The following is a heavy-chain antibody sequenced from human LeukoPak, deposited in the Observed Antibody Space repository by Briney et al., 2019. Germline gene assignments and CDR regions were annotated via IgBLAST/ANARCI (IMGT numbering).Heavy chain of an antibody. Sequence: PGGSLRLSCAASGFIFSSYWMHWVRQAPGKGLVWVSRINSDGSSTNYADSVKGRFTISRDNAKNTLHLQMNSLRAEDTAVYYCARRVVVPAAPYYFDYWGQGTLVTVSS. CDR1: GFIFSSYW. V-gene: IGHV3-74*01. CDR2: INSDGSST. J-gene: IGHJ4*02. CDR3: ARRVVVPAAPYYFDY. D-gene: IGHD2-2*01.